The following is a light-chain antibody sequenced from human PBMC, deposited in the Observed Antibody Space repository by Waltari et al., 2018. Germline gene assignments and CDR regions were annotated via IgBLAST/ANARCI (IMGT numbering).Light chain of an antibody. J-gene: IGKJ5*01. CDR3: QQYNRWPPIT. CDR2: GAS. V-gene: IGKV3-15*01. CDR1: QSIYDN. Sequence: EVLIPQSPATLSVSPGEKATLSCSACQSIYDNLAWYQHKHGQAPRLLIYGASTRATGIPARIRGSGSGTEFTLTISSLQSEDSAVYYCQQYNRWPPITFGQGTRLEVK.